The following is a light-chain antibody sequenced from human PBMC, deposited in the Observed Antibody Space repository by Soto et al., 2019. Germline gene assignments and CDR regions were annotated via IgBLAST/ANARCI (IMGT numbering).Light chain of an antibody. V-gene: IGKV1-17*01. CDR1: QGIRND. CDR3: QQYNSYWT. CDR2: DAS. J-gene: IGKJ1*01. Sequence: DIQMTQSPSSLAASVGDRVTISCRASQGIRNDLGWYQQKPGKAPKLLIYDASSLESGVPSRFSGSGSGTEFTLTISSLQPDDFATYYCQQYNSYWTFGQGTKVEIK.